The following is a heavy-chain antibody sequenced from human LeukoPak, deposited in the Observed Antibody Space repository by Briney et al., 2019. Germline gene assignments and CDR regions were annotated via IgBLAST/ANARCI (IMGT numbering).Heavy chain of an antibody. D-gene: IGHD5-18*01. Sequence: PGGSLRLSCAASGFTFSSFAMHWVRQAPGKGLEWVAVISFDGSNNYYADSVKGRFTISRDNSKNTLYLQMNSLRAEDTAVYYCASRDTAMVIDDDYWGQGTLVTVSS. CDR1: GFTFSSFA. V-gene: IGHV3-30-3*01. CDR3: ASRDTAMVIDDDY. CDR2: ISFDGSNN. J-gene: IGHJ4*02.